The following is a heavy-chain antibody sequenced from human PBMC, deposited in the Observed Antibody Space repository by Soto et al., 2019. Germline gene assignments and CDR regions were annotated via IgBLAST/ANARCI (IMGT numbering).Heavy chain of an antibody. V-gene: IGHV4-39*01. J-gene: IGHJ3*02. D-gene: IGHD3-10*01. Sequence: QLQLQESGPGLVKPSETLSLTCTVSGGSISSSSYYWGWIRQPPGKGLEWIGSIYYSGSTYYNPSLKSRVTISVDTSKNRFSLKLSSVTAADTAVYYCARRFTGYDAFDIWGQGTMVTVSS. CDR1: GGSISSSSYY. CDR3: ARRFTGYDAFDI. CDR2: IYYSGST.